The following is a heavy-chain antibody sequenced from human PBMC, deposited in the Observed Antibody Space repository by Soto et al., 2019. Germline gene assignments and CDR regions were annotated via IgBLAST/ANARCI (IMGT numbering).Heavy chain of an antibody. Sequence: GESLKISCKGSGYSFTSYWIGWVRQMPGKGLEWMGIIYPGDSDTRYSPSFQGQVTISADKSISTAYLQWSSLKASDTAMYYCARLGERDYFPLYGMDVWGQGTTVTVSS. J-gene: IGHJ6*02. V-gene: IGHV5-51*01. CDR3: ARLGERDYFPLYGMDV. D-gene: IGHD4-17*01. CDR2: IYPGDSDT. CDR1: GYSFTSYW.